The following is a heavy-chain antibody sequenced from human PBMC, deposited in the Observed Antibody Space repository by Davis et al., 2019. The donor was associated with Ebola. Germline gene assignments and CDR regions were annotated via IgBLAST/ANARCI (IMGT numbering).Heavy chain of an antibody. J-gene: IGHJ6*02. V-gene: IGHV3-13*01. CDR2: IGTAGDT. Sequence: GESLKISCAASGFTFSSYDMHWVRQAKGLEWVSAIGTAGDTYYPGSVKGRFTISRENAKNSLYLQMNSLRAGDTAVYYCARALAVIIGNYYYYYGMDVWGQGTTVTVSS. D-gene: IGHD3-3*01. CDR3: ARALAVIIGNYYYYYGMDV. CDR1: GFTFSSYD.